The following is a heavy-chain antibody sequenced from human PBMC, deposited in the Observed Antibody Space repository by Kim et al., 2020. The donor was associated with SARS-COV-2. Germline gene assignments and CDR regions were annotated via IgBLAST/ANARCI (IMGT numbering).Heavy chain of an antibody. V-gene: IGHV3-21*01. CDR3: AAPSGSGLWYFDL. D-gene: IGHD3-10*01. Sequence: GGSLRLSCAASGFTFSSYSMNWVRQAPGKGLEWVSSISSSSSYIYYADSVKGRFTISRDKAKNSLYLQMNSLRAEDTAVYYCAAPSGSGLWYFDLWGRGTLVTVSS. J-gene: IGHJ2*01. CDR2: ISSSSSYI. CDR1: GFTFSSYS.